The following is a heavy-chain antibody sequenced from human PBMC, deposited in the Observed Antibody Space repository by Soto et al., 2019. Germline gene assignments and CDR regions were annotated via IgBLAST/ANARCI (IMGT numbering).Heavy chain of an antibody. D-gene: IGHD5-12*01. CDR2: IAYTGIT. CDR1: GGSIRSYY. J-gene: IGHJ4*02. Sequence: QVHLQESGPGLLKSSETLSLTCSVSGGSIRSYYLSWVRQAPGKGLELIAYIAYTGITGYNPALRSRVTISGDTSQNVFSLKMTSVTAADTAVYYCAREGFSGYEALDYWGQGILVTVSS. V-gene: IGHV4-59*01. CDR3: AREGFSGYEALDY.